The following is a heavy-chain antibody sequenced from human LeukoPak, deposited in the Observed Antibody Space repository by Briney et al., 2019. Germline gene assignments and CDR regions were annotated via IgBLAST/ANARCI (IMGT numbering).Heavy chain of an antibody. CDR1: GGSISSSSYY. CDR2: ISYSGIT. J-gene: IGHJ4*02. Sequence: SETLSLTCTVSGGSISSSSYYWGWIRQPPGKGLEWIGSISYSGITYYNPSLKSRATIAVDTSKNQFALKVTSVTAADTAVYYCATRGDYDLDYWGQGTLVTVSS. V-gene: IGHV4-39*06. CDR3: ATRGDYDLDY. D-gene: IGHD3-22*01.